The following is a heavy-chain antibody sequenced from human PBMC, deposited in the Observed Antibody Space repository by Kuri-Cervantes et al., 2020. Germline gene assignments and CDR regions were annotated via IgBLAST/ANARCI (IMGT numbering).Heavy chain of an antibody. CDR3: ATHSVGATTSWGYFDY. CDR1: GYTFTSYG. Sequence: ASVKVSCKASGYTFTSYGISWVRQAPGQGLEWMGWISAYNGNTNYAQKLQGRVTMTTDTSTSTAYMELRSLRSEDTAVYYCATHSVGATTSWGYFDYWGQGTPVTVSS. V-gene: IGHV1-18*01. D-gene: IGHD1-26*01. J-gene: IGHJ4*02. CDR2: ISAYNGNT.